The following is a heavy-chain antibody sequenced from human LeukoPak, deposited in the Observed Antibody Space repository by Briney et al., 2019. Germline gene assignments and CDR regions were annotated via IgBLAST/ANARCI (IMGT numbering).Heavy chain of an antibody. V-gene: IGHV5-51*01. CDR1: GYSFTRYW. CDR3: TRLDCSTSCYPRDAFDI. D-gene: IGHD2-2*01. CDR2: IYPRDSDT. J-gene: IGHJ3*02. Sequence: GESLKISCKGSGYSFTRYWIGWVRQMPGKGLEWMVIIYPRDSDTRCSPSFQGQVTISADKSINTAYLQWSSLKASDTAMYYCTRLDCSTSCYPRDAFDIWGQGTMVTVS.